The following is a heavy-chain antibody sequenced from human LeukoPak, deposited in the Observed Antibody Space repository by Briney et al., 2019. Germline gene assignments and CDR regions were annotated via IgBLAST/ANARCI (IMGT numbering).Heavy chain of an antibody. J-gene: IGHJ6*04. CDR2: IKHDGSET. Sequence: QTGGSLRLSCAASGFIFGNFWMTWVRQAPGKGLEWVANIKHDGSETYYVDSVKGRFTISRDNAKNSLYLQMNILRADDTAVYYCARRGLSSRGMDVWGKGTTVTVSS. V-gene: IGHV3-7*03. CDR1: GFIFGNFW. CDR3: ARRGLSSRGMDV.